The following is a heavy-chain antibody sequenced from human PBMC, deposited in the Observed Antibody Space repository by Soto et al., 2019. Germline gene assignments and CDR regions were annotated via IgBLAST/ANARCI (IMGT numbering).Heavy chain of an antibody. CDR1: GFTFTSSA. CDR3: AAAQAHGNYGYTFPPWFDP. D-gene: IGHD5-18*01. V-gene: IGHV1-58*02. J-gene: IGHJ5*02. Sequence: ASVKVSCKASGFTFTSSAMQWVRQARGQRLEWIGWIVVGSGNTNYALKFQERVTITRDMSTSTAYMELSSLRSEDTAVYYCAAAQAHGNYGYTFPPWFDPWGQGTLVTVSS. CDR2: IVVGSGNT.